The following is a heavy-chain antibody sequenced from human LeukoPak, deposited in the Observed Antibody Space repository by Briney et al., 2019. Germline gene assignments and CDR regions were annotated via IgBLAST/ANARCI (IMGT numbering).Heavy chain of an antibody. CDR2: ISSSGSTI. CDR1: AFTFSSYS. Sequence: PGGSLRLSCAASAFTFSSYSMNWVRQAPGKGLEWVSYISSSGSTIYYADSVRGRFTISRDNAKNSLYLQMNSLRAEDPAVYYCARSGRPYYYDSSGRSWFDYWGQGTLVTVSS. V-gene: IGHV3-48*04. CDR3: ARSGRPYYYDSSGRSWFDY. D-gene: IGHD3-22*01. J-gene: IGHJ4*02.